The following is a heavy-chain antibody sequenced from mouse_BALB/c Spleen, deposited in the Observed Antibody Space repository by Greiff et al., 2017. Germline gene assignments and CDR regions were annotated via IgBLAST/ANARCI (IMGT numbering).Heavy chain of an antibody. CDR2: IDPSDSYT. J-gene: IGHJ4*01. CDR1: GYTFTSYW. Sequence: QVHVKQPGAELVKPGASVKMSCKASGYTFTSYWMHWVKQRPGQGLEWIGTIDPSDSYTSYNQKFKGKATLTVDTSSSTAYMQLSSLTSEDSAVYYCTMYGNYAAMDYWGQGTSVTVSS. D-gene: IGHD2-10*02. V-gene: IGHV1S127*01. CDR3: TMYGNYAAMDY.